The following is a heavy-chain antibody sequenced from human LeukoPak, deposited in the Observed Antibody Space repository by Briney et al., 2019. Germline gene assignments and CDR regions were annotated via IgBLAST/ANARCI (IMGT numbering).Heavy chain of an antibody. CDR1: GGSISSSSYY. V-gene: IGHV4-39*01. J-gene: IGHJ6*03. CDR3: AAGDDYYYYYMDV. D-gene: IGHD7-27*01. Sequence: PSETLSLTCTVSGGSISSSSYYWGWIRQPPGKGLEWIGSIYYSGSTYYNPSLKSRVTISVDTSKNQFSLKLCSVTAADTAVYYCAAGDDYYYYYMDVWGKGTTVTVSS. CDR2: IYYSGST.